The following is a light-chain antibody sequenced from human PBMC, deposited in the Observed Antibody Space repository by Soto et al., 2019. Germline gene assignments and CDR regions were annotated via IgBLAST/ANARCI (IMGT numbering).Light chain of an antibody. CDR1: SSNIGDNY. J-gene: IGLJ3*02. Sequence: QAVVTQPPSASGTPGQRVTISCSGSSSNIGDNYVFWYQQFPGAAPKPLIFNNNQRPSGVPDRFSGAKSGTSASLSISGLRSEDEADYHCAAWDDSLSGWVFGGGTKLTV. CDR2: NNN. CDR3: AAWDDSLSGWV. V-gene: IGLV1-47*02.